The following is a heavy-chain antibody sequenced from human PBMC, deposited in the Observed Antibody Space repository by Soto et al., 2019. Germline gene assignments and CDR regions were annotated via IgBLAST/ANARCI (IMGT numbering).Heavy chain of an antibody. CDR3: GRDSGWTILNFDN. CDR2: SSCERRET. J-gene: IGHJ4*02. V-gene: IGHV3-30*03. D-gene: IGHD3-10*01. Sequence: GGSLRLSCAASDFDFSSYGIHWIRQAPGKGRGWVGESSCERRETLYAGAEKCRFTACKEVSKSTAFLQMSALKNEDTALYFCGRDSGWTILNFDNWGQGTPVTV. CDR1: DFDFSSYG.